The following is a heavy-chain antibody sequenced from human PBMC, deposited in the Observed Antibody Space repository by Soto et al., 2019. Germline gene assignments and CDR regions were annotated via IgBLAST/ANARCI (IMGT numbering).Heavy chain of an antibody. J-gene: IGHJ5*02. CDR1: GFTFNIYR. Sequence: GGALRLSYIPSGFTFNIYRTNWRRQAPGKGLEWVASITSSNSQMYYADSVRGRFTISRDNAKNSLYLQMNSLRAEDTAVYYCARVTSCSSTSCPHNWFDPWGQGTLVTVSS. CDR2: ITSSNSQM. V-gene: IGHV3-21*01. D-gene: IGHD2-2*01. CDR3: ARVTSCSSTSCPHNWFDP.